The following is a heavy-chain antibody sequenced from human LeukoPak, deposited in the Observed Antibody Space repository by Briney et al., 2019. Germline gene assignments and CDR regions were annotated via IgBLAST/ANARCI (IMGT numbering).Heavy chain of an antibody. D-gene: IGHD1-26*01. Sequence: PGGSLRLSCAASGFTFSDYYMSWIRQAPGKGLEWVSYTSSSTYTNQADSVKGRFTISRDNAKNSMYLQMNSLRAEDTAVYYCARISGSYVFDYWGQGTLVTVSS. CDR1: GFTFSDYY. CDR3: ARISGSYVFDY. CDR2: TSSSTYT. V-gene: IGHV3-11*03. J-gene: IGHJ4*02.